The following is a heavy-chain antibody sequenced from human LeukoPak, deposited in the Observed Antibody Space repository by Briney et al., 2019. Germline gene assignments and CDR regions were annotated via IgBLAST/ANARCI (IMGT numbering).Heavy chain of an antibody. V-gene: IGHV1-69*01. Sequence: SVKVSCKASGGTFSSYAISWVRQAPGQGLEWMGGIIPIFGTANYAQKFQGRVTITADESTSTAYMELSSLRSEDTAVYYCARSSDEYGDAFDIWGQGTMVTVSS. CDR1: GGTFSSYA. D-gene: IGHD2-2*01. CDR3: ARSSDEYGDAFDI. CDR2: IIPIFGTA. J-gene: IGHJ3*02.